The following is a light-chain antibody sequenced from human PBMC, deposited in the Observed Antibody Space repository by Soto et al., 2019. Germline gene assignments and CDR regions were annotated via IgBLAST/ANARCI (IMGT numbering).Light chain of an antibody. V-gene: IGKV3-20*01. J-gene: IGKJ1*01. CDR1: QSVSNNY. Sequence: EIVLTQSPGTLSLSPGERATLSCRASQSVSNNYLAWYQQKPGQAPRLLIYGASNRAPGIPDRFSGSGAGKAFTLTISRLELEDCAVYYCQQYCSTGTFGQGTKVEIK. CDR2: GAS. CDR3: QQYCSTGT.